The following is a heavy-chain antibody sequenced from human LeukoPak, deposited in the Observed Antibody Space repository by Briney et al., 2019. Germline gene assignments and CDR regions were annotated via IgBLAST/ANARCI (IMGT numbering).Heavy chain of an antibody. J-gene: IGHJ4*02. CDR2: LFSGGTT. CDR3: AGRGDNEIDY. Sequence: GGSLRLSCTASGFTVSSNFMTWVRQAPGKGLEWVSVLFSGGTTYYADSVKGRFTISRDNSKNTLYLQMNSLRAEDTAVYYCAGRGDNEIDYWGQGTLVTVSS. CDR1: GFTVSSNF. V-gene: IGHV3-53*01. D-gene: IGHD2-21*02.